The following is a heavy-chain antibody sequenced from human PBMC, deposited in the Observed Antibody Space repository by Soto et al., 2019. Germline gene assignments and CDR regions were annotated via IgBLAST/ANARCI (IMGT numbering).Heavy chain of an antibody. CDR3: ARDRYYDGVGYHYESAY. V-gene: IGHV1-69*13. J-gene: IGHJ4*02. CDR2: IIPIFRSA. Sequence: GASVKVSYKASGGDFINYGISWVRQAPGQGLEWMGGIIPIFRSANYAQKFQGRVTIAADESTTTDYMELTTLTSEDTAVYYCARDRYYDGVGYHYESAYGGKGTLVTVSS. D-gene: IGHD3-22*01. CDR1: GGDFINYG.